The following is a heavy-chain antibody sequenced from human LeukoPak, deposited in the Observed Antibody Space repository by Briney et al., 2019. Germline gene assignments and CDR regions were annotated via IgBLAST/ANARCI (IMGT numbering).Heavy chain of an antibody. CDR2: IWYDGSNK. D-gene: IGHD3-3*01. J-gene: IGHJ4*02. V-gene: IGHV3-33*01. CDR1: GFTFSSYG. CDR3: ARDLYLIGVVEGVFDY. Sequence: GGSLRLSCAASGFTFSSYGMHWVRQAPGKGLEWVAVIWYDGSNKYYADSVKGRFTISRDNSKNTLYLQMNSLRAEDTAVYYCARDLYLIGVVEGVFDYWGQGTLVTVSS.